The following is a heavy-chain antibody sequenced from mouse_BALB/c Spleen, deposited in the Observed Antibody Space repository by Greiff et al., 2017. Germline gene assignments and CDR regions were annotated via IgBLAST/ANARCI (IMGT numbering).Heavy chain of an antibody. J-gene: IGHJ1*01. CDR3: ARTTVVAPFDFDV. D-gene: IGHD1-1*01. V-gene: IGHV1-69*02. Sequence: QVQLQQPGAELVKPGASVKLSCKASGYTFTSYWMHWVKQRPGQGLEWIGEIDPSDSYTNYNQKFKGKATLTVDKSSSTAYMQLSSLTSEDSAVYYCARTTVVAPFDFDVWGEGTTVTVSS. CDR1: GYTFTSYW. CDR2: IDPSDSYT.